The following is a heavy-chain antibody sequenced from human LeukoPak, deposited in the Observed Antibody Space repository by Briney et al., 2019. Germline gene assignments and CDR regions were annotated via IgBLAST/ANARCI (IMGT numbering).Heavy chain of an antibody. CDR3: ARHNGRGRPSYYYDSSGYYHFDY. Sequence: PSETLSLTCTVSGGSISSSSYYWGWLRQPPGKGLEWIGSIYYSGSTYYNPSLKSLVTISVDTSKNQFSMKLSSVTAANTAVYYCARHNGRGRPSYYYDSSGYYHFDYWGQGTLVTVSS. V-gene: IGHV4-39*01. D-gene: IGHD3-22*01. CDR1: GGSISSSSYY. J-gene: IGHJ4*02. CDR2: IYYSGST.